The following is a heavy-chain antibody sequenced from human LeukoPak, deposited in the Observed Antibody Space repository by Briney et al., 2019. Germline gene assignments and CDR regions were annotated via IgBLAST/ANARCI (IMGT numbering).Heavy chain of an antibody. CDR2: IYSGGST. Sequence: GGSLRLSCAASGFTVSSNYMSWVRQAPGKGLEWVSVIYSGGSTYYADSVKDRFTISRDNSKNTLYLQMNSLRAEDTAVYYCAKPRGDYGDYEGVDYWGQGTLVTVSS. CDR3: AKPRGDYGDYEGVDY. D-gene: IGHD4-17*01. CDR1: GFTVSSNY. J-gene: IGHJ4*02. V-gene: IGHV3-66*02.